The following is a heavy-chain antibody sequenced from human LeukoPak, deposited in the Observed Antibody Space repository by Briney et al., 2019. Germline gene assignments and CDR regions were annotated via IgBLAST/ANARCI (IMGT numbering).Heavy chain of an antibody. D-gene: IGHD3-22*01. V-gene: IGHV3-21*01. J-gene: IGHJ4*02. CDR3: ARHVVAVGFDY. CDR2: ITSSSSYI. Sequence: GGSLRLSCAASGFFFSNYWMSWVRQAPGKGLEWVSSITSSSSYIYYADSVKGRFTISRDNAKNSLYLQMNNLRAEDTAVYYCARHVVAVGFDYWGQGTLVTVSS. CDR1: GFFFSNYW.